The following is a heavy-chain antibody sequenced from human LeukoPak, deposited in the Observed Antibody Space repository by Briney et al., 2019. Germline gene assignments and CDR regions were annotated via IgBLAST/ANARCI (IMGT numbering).Heavy chain of an antibody. J-gene: IGHJ4*02. CDR3: ARSNYGPNYLDY. V-gene: IGHV3-21*01. Sequence: GGSLRLSCAASGFTFSSFTMNWVRQAPGKGLEWVSAISSSSSDIYYADSVKGRFTISRDNAKNSLYLQLNGLRADDTAVYYRARSNYGPNYLDYWGQGTLVTVSS. CDR2: ISSSSSDI. D-gene: IGHD3-10*01. CDR1: GFTFSSFT.